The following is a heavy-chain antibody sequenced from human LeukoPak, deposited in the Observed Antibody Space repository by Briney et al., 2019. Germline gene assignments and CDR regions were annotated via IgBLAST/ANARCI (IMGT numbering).Heavy chain of an antibody. Sequence: SVKVSCKASGGTFSSYAISWVRQAPGQGLEWMGGIIPIFGTTNYAQTFQGRVTITADESTSTAYMELSSLRSEDTAVYYCARAGYSNSSRDNYYYYYGMDVWGQGTTVTVSS. J-gene: IGHJ6*02. CDR2: IIPIFGTT. CDR1: GGTFSSYA. CDR3: ARAGYSNSSRDNYYYYYGMDV. V-gene: IGHV1-69*13. D-gene: IGHD6-13*01.